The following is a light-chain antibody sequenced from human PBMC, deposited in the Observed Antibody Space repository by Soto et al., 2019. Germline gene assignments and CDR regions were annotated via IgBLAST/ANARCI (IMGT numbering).Light chain of an antibody. CDR3: QQYHNWPVT. Sequence: EIVMTQSPATLSVSPGERATLSCRASRSVSSNLSWYQQKPGQAPRLLIYGASTRANGIPARFSGSGSGTEFTLTISSLQSEDFAVYYRQQYHNWPVTFGQGTKVDIK. CDR2: GAS. V-gene: IGKV3-15*01. J-gene: IGKJ1*01. CDR1: RSVSSN.